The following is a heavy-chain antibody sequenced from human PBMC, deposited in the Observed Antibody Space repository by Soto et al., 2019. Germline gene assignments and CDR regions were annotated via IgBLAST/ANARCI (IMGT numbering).Heavy chain of an antibody. CDR1: GYTFTSYD. Sequence: ASVKVSCKASGYTFTSYDINWVRQATGQGLEWMGWMNPNSGNTGYAQKFQGRVTMTRNTSISTAYMELSSLRSEDTAVYYCARAKDIVAVPAATHYYYYYGMDVWGQGTTVTVSS. J-gene: IGHJ6*02. CDR3: ARAKDIVAVPAATHYYYYYGMDV. CDR2: MNPNSGNT. V-gene: IGHV1-8*01. D-gene: IGHD2-2*01.